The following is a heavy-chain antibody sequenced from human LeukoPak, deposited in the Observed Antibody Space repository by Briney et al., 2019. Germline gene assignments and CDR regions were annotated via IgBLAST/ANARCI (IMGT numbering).Heavy chain of an antibody. CDR1: GFTFRSYW. Sequence: PGGSLRLSCAASGFTFRSYWMHWVRQAPGKGLVWVSRINSDRSSTSYAHPVKPRFTISRDHANNPLYLQMDSLRADDPAEDYCSRGLVWWGTATLVAFDIWGQGTMVTVSS. CDR3: SRGLVWWGTATLVAFDI. D-gene: IGHD2-15*01. CDR2: INSDRSST. V-gene: IGHV3-74*01. J-gene: IGHJ3*02.